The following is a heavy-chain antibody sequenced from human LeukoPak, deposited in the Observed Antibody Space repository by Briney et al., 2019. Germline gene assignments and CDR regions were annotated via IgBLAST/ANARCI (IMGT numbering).Heavy chain of an antibody. J-gene: IGHJ4*02. CDR3: ARRTVGFDY. CDR1: GGTFSIYA. CDR2: IIPIFGTA. V-gene: IGHV1-69*13. Sequence: AASVKVSCKASGGTFSIYAISWVRQAPGQGLEWMGGIIPIFGTANYAQKFQGRVTITADESTSTAYMELRSLRSDDTAVYYCARRTVGFDYWGQGTLVTVSS. D-gene: IGHD4-11*01.